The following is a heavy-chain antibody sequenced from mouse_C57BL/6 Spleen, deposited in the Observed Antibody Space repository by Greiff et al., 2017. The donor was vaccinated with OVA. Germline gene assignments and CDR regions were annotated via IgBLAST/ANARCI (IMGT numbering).Heavy chain of an antibody. CDR2: IHPNSGST. V-gene: IGHV1-64*01. CDR3: ARRGYGLSMDY. D-gene: IGHD1-2*01. J-gene: IGHJ4*01. Sequence: QVQLQQPGAELVKPGASVKLSCKASGYTFTSYWMHWVKQRPGQGLAWIGMIHPNSGSTNYNEKFKSKATLTVDKSSSTAYMQLSSLTSEDSAVYYCARRGYGLSMDYWGQGTSVTVSS. CDR1: GYTFTSYW.